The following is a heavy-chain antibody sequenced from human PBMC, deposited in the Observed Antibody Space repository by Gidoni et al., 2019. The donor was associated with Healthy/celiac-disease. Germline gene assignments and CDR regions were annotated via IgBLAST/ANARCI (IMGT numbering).Heavy chain of an antibody. J-gene: IGHJ4*02. CDR3: ARDKNSVGAPPYFDY. CDR2: IIPIFGTA. Sequence: QVQLVQSGAEVKKPGSSVKVSCKASGGTFSSYAISWVRQAPGQGLEWMGGIIPIFGTANYEQKFQGRVTITADESTSTAYMELSSLRSEDTAVYYCARDKNSVGAPPYFDYWGQGTLVTVSS. CDR1: GGTFSSYA. V-gene: IGHV1-69*01. D-gene: IGHD1-26*01.